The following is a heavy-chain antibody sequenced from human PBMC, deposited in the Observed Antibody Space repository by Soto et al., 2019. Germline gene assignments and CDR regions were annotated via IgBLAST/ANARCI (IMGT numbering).Heavy chain of an antibody. D-gene: IGHD5-12*01. CDR1: GFTFSSYS. V-gene: IGHV3-48*01. CDR3: ASQSSEWLLFAS. Sequence: EVQLVESGGGLVQPGGSLRLSCAASGFTFSSYSMNWVRQAPGKGLEWVSYISSSSSTTYYADSVKGRFTISRDNAKNSLYLQMNSLRAEDTAVYYCASQSSEWLLFASWGQGTLVTVSS. CDR2: ISSSSSTT. J-gene: IGHJ4*02.